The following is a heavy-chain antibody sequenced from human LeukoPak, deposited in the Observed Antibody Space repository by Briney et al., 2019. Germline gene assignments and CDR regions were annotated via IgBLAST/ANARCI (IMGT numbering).Heavy chain of an antibody. J-gene: IGHJ4*02. CDR1: GFTFSSYG. CDR3: VKNYYYDSSGYYIFDY. Sequence: PGGSLRLSCAASGFTFSSYGMHWVRQAPGKGLEWVAVISYDGSNKYYADSVKGRFTISRDNSKNTLYLQMNSLRAEDTAVYYCVKNYYYDSSGYYIFDYWGLGTLVTVSS. CDR2: ISYDGSNK. V-gene: IGHV3-30*18. D-gene: IGHD3-22*01.